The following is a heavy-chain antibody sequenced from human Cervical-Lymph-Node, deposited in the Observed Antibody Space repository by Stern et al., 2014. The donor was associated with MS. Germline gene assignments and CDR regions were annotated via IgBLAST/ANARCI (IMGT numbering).Heavy chain of an antibody. D-gene: IGHD2-21*01. J-gene: IGHJ4*02. V-gene: IGHV5-51*03. Sequence: VQLVESGAEVRKPGDSLKISCKTSGYRFINNWIAWVRQVPGKGLEWIGIIYPGDSVIRYSPSFQGHFTISDDKSTSTAYLQWSSLKASDTAVYYCARWSVACDSWGQGALITVSS. CDR2: IYPGDSVI. CDR1: GYRFINNW. CDR3: ARWSVACDS.